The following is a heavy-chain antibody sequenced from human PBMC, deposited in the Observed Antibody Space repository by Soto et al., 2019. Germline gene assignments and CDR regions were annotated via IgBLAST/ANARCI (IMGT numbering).Heavy chain of an antibody. D-gene: IGHD2-2*01. V-gene: IGHV1-2*02. Sequence: ASVKVSCKTSGYTFTGYYIHCVRQAPGQGLDWMGWINPNSGGTNYAQKSHGRVTMTRDTSISTAYVELSRLRSDDTAVYYCARAEPIKDCLVPAATYYYYYYGMDVWGQGTTVTVSS. CDR3: ARAEPIKDCLVPAATYYYYYYGMDV. CDR1: GYTFTGYY. CDR2: INPNSGGT. J-gene: IGHJ6*02.